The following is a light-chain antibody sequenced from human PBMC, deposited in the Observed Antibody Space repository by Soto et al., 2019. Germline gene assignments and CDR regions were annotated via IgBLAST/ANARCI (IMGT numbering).Light chain of an antibody. V-gene: IGKV3-15*01. CDR2: GVS. CDR1: QSISTN. Sequence: EIVMTQSPATLSVSPGEGVTLSCRASQSISTNLAWYQQKPGQIPRLLIYGVSNRASGIPARFSGSGSGTDFTLTISRLEPEDFAVYYCQQYSNWPLTFGGGTNVEI. J-gene: IGKJ4*01. CDR3: QQYSNWPLT.